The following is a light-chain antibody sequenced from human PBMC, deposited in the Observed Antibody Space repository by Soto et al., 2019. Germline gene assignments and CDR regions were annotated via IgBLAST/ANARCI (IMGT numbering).Light chain of an antibody. Sequence: EIVLTQSPVTLSLSPGERATLSCRASQSVSSYLAWYQQKPGQAPRLLIYGASTRATGIPARFSGSGSGTEFTLTISSLQAEDVAIYYCQQYYSTPRTFGQGTKVDIK. V-gene: IGKV3-15*01. J-gene: IGKJ1*01. CDR2: GAS. CDR1: QSVSSY. CDR3: QQYYSTPRT.